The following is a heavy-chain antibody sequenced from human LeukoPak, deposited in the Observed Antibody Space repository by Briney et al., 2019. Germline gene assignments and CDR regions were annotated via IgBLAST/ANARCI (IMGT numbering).Heavy chain of an antibody. D-gene: IGHD3-3*01. Sequence: GESLKISCKGSGYSFTSYWIGWVRQMPGKGLEWMGIIYPGDSDTRYSPSFQGQVTISADKSISTAYLQWSSLKASDTAMYCCARHASTIFGVDGGDYWGQGTLVTVSS. V-gene: IGHV5-51*01. J-gene: IGHJ4*02. CDR2: IYPGDSDT. CDR1: GYSFTSYW. CDR3: ARHASTIFGVDGGDY.